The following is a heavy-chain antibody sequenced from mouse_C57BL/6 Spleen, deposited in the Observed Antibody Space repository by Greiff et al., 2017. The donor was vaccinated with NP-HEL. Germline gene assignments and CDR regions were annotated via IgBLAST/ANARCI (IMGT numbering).Heavy chain of an antibody. CDR1: GFTFSDYY. V-gene: IGHV5-16*01. Sequence: EVKLMESEGGLVQPGSSMKLSCTASGFTFSDYYMAWVRQVPEKGLEWVAHINYDGSSTYYLDSLKSRFIISRDNAKNILYLQMSSLKSEDTATYYCAREARYGSSPLYAMDYWGQGTSVTVSS. CDR3: AREARYGSSPLYAMDY. CDR2: INYDGSST. D-gene: IGHD1-1*01. J-gene: IGHJ4*01.